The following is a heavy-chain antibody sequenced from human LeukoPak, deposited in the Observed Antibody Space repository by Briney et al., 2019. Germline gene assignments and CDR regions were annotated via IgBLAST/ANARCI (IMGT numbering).Heavy chain of an antibody. D-gene: IGHD1-1*01. V-gene: IGHV3-23*01. Sequence: PGGSLRLSCAVSGFTFSSYALNWVRQSPGKGLEWVSGISGGGGSTYYADSVRGLFTISRDNSKNTLYLQMNGLRAEDTAVYYCAKEEATTTDFSYYYYSGMDVWGQGTTVTVSS. CDR2: ISGGGGST. J-gene: IGHJ6*02. CDR3: AKEEATTTDFSYYYYSGMDV. CDR1: GFTFSSYA.